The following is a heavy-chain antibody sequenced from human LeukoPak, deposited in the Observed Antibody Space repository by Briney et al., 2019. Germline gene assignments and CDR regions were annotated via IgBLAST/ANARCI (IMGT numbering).Heavy chain of an antibody. V-gene: IGHV1-8*03. CDR1: GYTFTSYD. J-gene: IGHJ5*02. Sequence: ASVKVSCKASGYTFTSYDINWVRQATGQGLDWMGWMNPNSGNTGYVQKFQGRVTITRKTSISTAYMEVRSLRSDATAVYYCARDLHPKFTSNRGVDGPTWFDPWGQGTLVTVSS. D-gene: IGHD3-10*01. CDR2: MNPNSGNT. CDR3: ARDLHPKFTSNRGVDGPTWFDP.